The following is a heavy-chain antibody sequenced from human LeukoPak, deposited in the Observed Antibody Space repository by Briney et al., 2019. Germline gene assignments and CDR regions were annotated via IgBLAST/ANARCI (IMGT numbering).Heavy chain of an antibody. CDR3: ARHLRITMVRGSRHFDY. CDR2: ISGSGGST. Sequence: GGSLRLSCAASGFTFSSYAMSWVRQAPGKGLEWVSAISGSGGSTYYADSVKGRFTISRDNSKNTLYLQMNSLRAEDTAVYYCARHLRITMVRGSRHFDYWGQGTLVTVSS. V-gene: IGHV3-23*01. J-gene: IGHJ4*02. CDR1: GFTFSSYA. D-gene: IGHD3-10*01.